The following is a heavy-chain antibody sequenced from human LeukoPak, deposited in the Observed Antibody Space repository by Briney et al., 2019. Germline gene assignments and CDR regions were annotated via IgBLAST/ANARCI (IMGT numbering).Heavy chain of an antibody. V-gene: IGHV3-11*03. Sequence: MTGGSLRLSCAASGFTFSDYYMTWIRQAPGKGLEWVSYLSRDSVYTNYADSVKGRFTISRDNANNSLYLQMNGLRVEDTAVYYCARSRDYGSRNWFDPWGRGTLVTVSS. CDR3: ARSRDYGSRNWFDP. CDR1: GFTFSDYY. D-gene: IGHD4/OR15-4a*01. J-gene: IGHJ5*02. CDR2: LSRDSVYT.